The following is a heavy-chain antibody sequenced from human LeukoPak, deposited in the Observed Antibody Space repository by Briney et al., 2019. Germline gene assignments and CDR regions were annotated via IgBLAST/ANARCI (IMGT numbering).Heavy chain of an antibody. J-gene: IGHJ4*02. CDR1: GVSINTCCYY. Sequence: PSETLSLTCDVSGVSINTCCYYWTWIRQPPGKGLEWIGYKYYSGSTRYNSSLRSRLTISLDSSKDQFSLRLTSVTAADTAVYYCARGRSYGFDFDSWGPGTLVTVSS. CDR3: ARGRSYGFDFDS. CDR2: KYYSGST. D-gene: IGHD5-18*01. V-gene: IGHV4-61*01.